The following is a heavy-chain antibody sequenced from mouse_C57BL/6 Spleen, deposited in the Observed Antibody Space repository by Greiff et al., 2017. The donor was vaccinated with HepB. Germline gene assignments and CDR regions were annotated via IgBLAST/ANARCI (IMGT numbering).Heavy chain of an antibody. CDR1: GFTFTDYY. V-gene: IGHV1-36*01. J-gene: IGHJ4*01. CDR3: ARRPVVAKGDAMDY. D-gene: IGHD1-1*01. Sequence: EVQLQQSGPVLVKPGPSVKISCKASGFTFTDYYMHWVKQSHGKSLEWIGLVYPYNGGTSYNQKFKGKATLTVDTSYSTAYLELNSLTSEDSAVYYRARRPVVAKGDAMDYWGQGTSVTVSS. CDR2: VYPYNGGT.